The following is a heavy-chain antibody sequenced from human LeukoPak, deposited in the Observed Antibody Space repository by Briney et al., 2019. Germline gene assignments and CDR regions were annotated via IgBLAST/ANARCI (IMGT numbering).Heavy chain of an antibody. CDR2: IFYSENP. Sequence: PSETLSLTCSVSVALISRYHGSWVPRPLGKGVEWLGHIFYSENPNYNPPLTSRISLSVDTSKAQFSLKLTSVTAADTAVYYCAIIDPLGFFDQWGPGTLVTVSS. CDR1: VALISRYH. D-gene: IGHD2/OR15-2a*01. J-gene: IGHJ4*02. CDR3: AIIDPLGFFDQ. V-gene: IGHV4-59*12.